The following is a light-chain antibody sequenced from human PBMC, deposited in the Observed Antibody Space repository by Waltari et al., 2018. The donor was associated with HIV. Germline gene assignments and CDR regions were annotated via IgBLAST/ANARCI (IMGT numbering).Light chain of an antibody. V-gene: IGKV3-20*01. J-gene: IGKJ1*01. CDR1: QSIITNY. CDR3: QHSVGT. CDR2: GAV. Sequence: EIVLTQSPGTLSLSQGERAILPCRARQSIITNYLAWYQHRPGQPPRLLDYGAVNRAPGVPDWFSGSGSGTDFTLTIATLESEDLVVYYCQHSVGTFGQGTKVEIK.